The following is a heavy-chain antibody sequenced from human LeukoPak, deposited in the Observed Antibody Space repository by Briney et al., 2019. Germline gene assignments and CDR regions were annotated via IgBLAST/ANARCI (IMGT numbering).Heavy chain of an antibody. V-gene: IGHV4-38-2*02. J-gene: IGHJ4*02. CDR3: ARDSALAQAVMFDS. D-gene: IGHD6-19*01. Sequence: SETLSLTCTVSGGSISSYYWSWTRQPPGKGLEWTGSIDHSGSTYYNPSLKSRITISVDTSKNQFSLKLSSVTAADTAVYYCARDSALAQAVMFDSWGQGTLVTVSS. CDR1: GGSISSYY. CDR2: IDHSGST.